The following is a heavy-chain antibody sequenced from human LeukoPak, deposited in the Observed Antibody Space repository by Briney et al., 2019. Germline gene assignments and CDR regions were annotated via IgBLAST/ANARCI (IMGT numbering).Heavy chain of an antibody. J-gene: IGHJ5*02. CDR1: GYRFTSYW. CDR3: ARSTGYYYDSSGHNWFDP. CDR2: IYPGDSDT. V-gene: IGHV5-51*01. D-gene: IGHD3-22*01. Sequence: GESLKISCKGSGYRFTSYWIGWVRQMPGKGLEWMGIIYPGDSDTRYSPSFQGQVTISADKSISTAYLQWSSLKASDTAMYYCARSTGYYYDSSGHNWFDPWGQGTLVTVSS.